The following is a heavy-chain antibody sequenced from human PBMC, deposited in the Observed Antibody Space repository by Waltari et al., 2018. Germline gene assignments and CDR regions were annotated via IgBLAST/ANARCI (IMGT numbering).Heavy chain of an antibody. CDR3: VRARLRYFDY. D-gene: IGHD4-17*01. CDR1: GFTFNNHW. CDR2: INTDGSGS. J-gene: IGHJ4*02. Sequence: EVQLVESGGGLVQHGGSLRLSCAAYGFTFNNHWMHWVRQAPGKGLLWVSRINTDGSGSSYADSVKGRFTISRDNAMNTLYLQMDSLRAEDTGVYYCVRARLRYFDYWGQGALVTVSS. V-gene: IGHV3-74*01.